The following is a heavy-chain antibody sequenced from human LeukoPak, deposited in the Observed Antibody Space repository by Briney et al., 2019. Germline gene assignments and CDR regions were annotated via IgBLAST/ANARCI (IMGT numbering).Heavy chain of an antibody. CDR3: ASSAAPLNDAFDI. D-gene: IGHD2-2*01. V-gene: IGHV1-18*01. CDR1: GYTFTSYG. CDR2: ISAYNGNA. J-gene: IGHJ3*02. Sequence: GASVKVSCKASGYTFTSYGISWVRQAPGQGLEWMGWISAYNGNANYAQKLQGRVTMTTDTSTSTAYMELRSLRSDDTAVYYCASSAAPLNDAFDIWGQGTMVTVSS.